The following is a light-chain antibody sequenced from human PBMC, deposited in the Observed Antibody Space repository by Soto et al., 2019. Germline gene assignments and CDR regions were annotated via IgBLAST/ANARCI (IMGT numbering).Light chain of an antibody. CDR2: AAS. CDR3: QQSYNYPRT. Sequence: EILMTQSPSTLSVSVGERATLSCRASQNVDISLAWLQQKPGQAPRVLIYAASGRASGIPSRFSGSGSGTDFTLTISYLQPEDFGLYYCQQSYNYPRTFGEGTKVDIK. J-gene: IGKJ1*01. CDR1: QNVDIS. V-gene: IGKV3-15*01.